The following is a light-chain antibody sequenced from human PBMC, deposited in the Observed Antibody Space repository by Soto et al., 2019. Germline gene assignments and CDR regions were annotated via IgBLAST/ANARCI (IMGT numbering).Light chain of an antibody. V-gene: IGKV3-20*01. J-gene: IGKJ3*01. CDR2: GTS. CDR3: QQYGSSPPSFT. CDR1: QTIYSN. Sequence: IVMTQSPATLSVSPGERATLSCRASQTIYSNVAWYQQRPGQAPRLLIYGTSTRATGIPDRFSGSGSGTDFTLTISRLEPEDFAVYYCQQYGSSPPSFTFGPGTRVEIK.